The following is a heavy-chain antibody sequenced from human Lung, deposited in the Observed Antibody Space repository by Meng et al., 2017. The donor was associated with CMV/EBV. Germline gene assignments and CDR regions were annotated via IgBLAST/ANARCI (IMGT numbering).Heavy chain of an antibody. CDR1: GSISSSSYY. CDR2: IYYSGST. CDR3: ARHPLGLWLVQSYFDY. Sequence: GSISSSSYYWGWIRQPPGRGLEWIGSIYYSGSTYYNPSLKSRVTISVDTSKNQFSLKLSSVTAADTAVYDCARHPLGLWLVQSYFDYWGQGTLVTVSS. J-gene: IGHJ4*02. D-gene: IGHD6-19*01. V-gene: IGHV4-39*01.